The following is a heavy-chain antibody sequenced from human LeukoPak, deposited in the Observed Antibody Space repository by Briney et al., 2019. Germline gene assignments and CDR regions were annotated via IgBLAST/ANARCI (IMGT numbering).Heavy chain of an antibody. D-gene: IGHD3-10*01. CDR3: AVGGGY. V-gene: IGHV3-48*03. Sequence: GGSLRLSCAASGFTFSTCEMNWVRQAPVKGLEWVSYISSGATTTKYADSVKGRFTISRDDAKNSLYLQMNNLRPEDTAVYYCAVGGGYWGQGTLVTVSS. J-gene: IGHJ4*02. CDR1: GFTFSTCE. CDR2: ISSGATTT.